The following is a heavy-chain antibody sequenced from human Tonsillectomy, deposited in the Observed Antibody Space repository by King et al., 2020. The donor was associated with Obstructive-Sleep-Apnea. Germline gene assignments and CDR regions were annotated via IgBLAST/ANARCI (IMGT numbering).Heavy chain of an antibody. CDR2: ISETSSHI. J-gene: IGHJ4*02. CDR1: GFTFSTYS. Sequence: VQLVESGRGLVKPGGSLRLSCAASGFTFSTYSMNWVRQAPGKGLEWVSSISETSSHIYYADSVKGRFTVSRDNAKNSLYLQMNSQRAEDTAVYYCARGLYSSGWYLDYWGQGTLVTVSS. V-gene: IGHV3-21*01. D-gene: IGHD6-19*01. CDR3: ARGLYSSGWYLDY.